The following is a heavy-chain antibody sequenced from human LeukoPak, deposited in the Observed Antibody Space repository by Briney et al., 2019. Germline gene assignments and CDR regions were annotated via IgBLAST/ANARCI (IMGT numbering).Heavy chain of an antibody. CDR1: GGTFSSYA. CDR2: IIPIFGTA. Sequence: SVKVSCRASGGTFSSYAISWVRQAPGQGLEWMGGIIPIFGTANYAQKFQGRVTITTDESTSTAYMELSSLRSEDTAVYYCARTMGVPAAIFLGYSNWFDPWGQGTLVTVSS. J-gene: IGHJ5*02. CDR3: ARTMGVPAAIFLGYSNWFDP. D-gene: IGHD2-2*01. V-gene: IGHV1-69*05.